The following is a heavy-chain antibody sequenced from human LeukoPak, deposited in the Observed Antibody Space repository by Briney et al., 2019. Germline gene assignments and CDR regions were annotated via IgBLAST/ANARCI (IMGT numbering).Heavy chain of an antibody. J-gene: IGHJ3*02. CDR3: ARDSALTMIVVAHDAFDI. Sequence: GGSLRLSCAASGFTFSSYSMNWVRQAPGKGLEWVSSISSSSSYIYYADSVKGRFTISRDNAKNSLYLQMNSLRAEDTAVYYCARDSALTMIVVAHDAFDIWGQGTMVTVSS. V-gene: IGHV3-21*01. CDR1: GFTFSSYS. CDR2: ISSSSSYI. D-gene: IGHD3-22*01.